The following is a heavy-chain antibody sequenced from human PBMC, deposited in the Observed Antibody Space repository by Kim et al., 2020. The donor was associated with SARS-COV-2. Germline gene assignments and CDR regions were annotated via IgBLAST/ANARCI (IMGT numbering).Heavy chain of an antibody. J-gene: IGHJ6*02. D-gene: IGHD2-8*01. CDR2: IYYSGST. CDR1: GGSISSSSYY. Sequence: SETLSLTCTVSGGSISSSSYYWGWIRQPPGKGLEWIGSIYYSGSTYYNPSLKSRVTISVDTSKNQFSLKLSSVTAADTAVYYCASTMGSGPFYYYYYDMDVWGQGTTVTVSS. V-gene: IGHV4-39*01. CDR3: ASTMGSGPFYYYYYDMDV.